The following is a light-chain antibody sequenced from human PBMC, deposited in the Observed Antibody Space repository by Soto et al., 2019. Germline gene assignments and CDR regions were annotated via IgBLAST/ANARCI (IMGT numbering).Light chain of an antibody. Sequence: QSVLTQPPSVSAAPGQKVTISCSVSSSNIGGGSVYWYRQLPGTAPKLLIYDDNKRPSGIPDRFSGSKSGTSATLGSTGFQTGDEADYYCGSWDSSLSAYVFATGTKVTVL. CDR1: SSNIGGGS. CDR2: DDN. CDR3: GSWDSSLSAYV. V-gene: IGLV1-51*01. J-gene: IGLJ1*01.